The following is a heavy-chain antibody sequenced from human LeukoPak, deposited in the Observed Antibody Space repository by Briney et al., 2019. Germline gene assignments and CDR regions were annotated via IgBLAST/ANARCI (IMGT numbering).Heavy chain of an antibody. D-gene: IGHD7-27*01. CDR3: AKDGGLWVSAHWGDS. Sequence: GGSLRLSCAASGFTFSSYTMSWVRQAPGKGLEWVSTITTSDGNTYCADSVKGRFTVSRDNSKNTLFLQMNSLRAEDTAVYYCAKDGGLWVSAHWGDSWGRGTLVTVSS. J-gene: IGHJ4*02. V-gene: IGHV3-23*01. CDR1: GFTFSSYT. CDR2: ITTSDGNT.